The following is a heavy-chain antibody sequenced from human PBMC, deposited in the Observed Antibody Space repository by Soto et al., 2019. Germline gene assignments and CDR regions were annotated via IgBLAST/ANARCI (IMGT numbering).Heavy chain of an antibody. J-gene: IGHJ6*02. CDR3: ATAGSRVYYYYGMDV. D-gene: IGHD1-26*01. CDR1: GYTLTELS. CDR2: FDPEDGET. Sequence: ASVKVSCKVSGYTLTELSMHWGRQAPGKGLEWMGGFDPEDGETIYAQKFQGRVTMTEDTSTDTAYMELSSLRSEDTAVYYFATAGSRVYYYYGMDVWGQGTTVPVS. V-gene: IGHV1-24*01.